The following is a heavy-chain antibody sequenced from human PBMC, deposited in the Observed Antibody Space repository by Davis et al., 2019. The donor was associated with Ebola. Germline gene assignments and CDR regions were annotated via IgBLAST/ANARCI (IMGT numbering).Heavy chain of an antibody. J-gene: IGHJ4*02. V-gene: IGHV4-34*01. CDR3: ARAWFSSSPDFDY. D-gene: IGHD6-13*01. Sequence: MPSETLSLTCAVYGGSFSGYYWSWIRQPPGKGLEWIGEINHSGSTNYHPSLKSRVTISVDTSKNQFSLKLSSVTAADTAVYYCARAWFSSSPDFDYWGQGTLVTVSS. CDR2: INHSGST. CDR1: GGSFSGYY.